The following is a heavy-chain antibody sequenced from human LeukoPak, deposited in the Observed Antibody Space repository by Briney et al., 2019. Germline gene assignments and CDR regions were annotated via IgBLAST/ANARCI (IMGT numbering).Heavy chain of an antibody. CDR2: INHSGST. Sequence: SETLSLTCAVYGGSFSGYYWSWIRQPPGKGLGWIGEINHSGSTNYNPSLKSRVTISVDTSKNQFSLKLSSVTAADTAVYYCARGPAWYSSSWPFDYWGQGTLVTVSS. CDR1: GGSFSGYY. J-gene: IGHJ4*02. D-gene: IGHD6-13*01. V-gene: IGHV4-34*01. CDR3: ARGPAWYSSSWPFDY.